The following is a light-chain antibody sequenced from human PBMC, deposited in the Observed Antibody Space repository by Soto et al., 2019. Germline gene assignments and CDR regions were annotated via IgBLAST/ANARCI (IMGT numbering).Light chain of an antibody. CDR2: STS. J-gene: IGLJ3*02. Sequence: QAVVTQEPSLTVSPGGTVTLTCASNTGAVTSSYYPNWFQQRPGQAPRALIDSTSNKHSRTPARFSGSLLGGKATLTLSGVQPEDEAEYYCLLYSGDVRVFGGGTKLTVL. V-gene: IGLV7-43*01. CDR1: TGAVTSSYY. CDR3: LLYSGDVRV.